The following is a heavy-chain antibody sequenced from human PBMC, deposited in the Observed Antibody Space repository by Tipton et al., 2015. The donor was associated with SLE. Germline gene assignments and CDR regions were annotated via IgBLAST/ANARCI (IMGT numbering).Heavy chain of an antibody. CDR3: ARGTGDIDY. CDR1: GGSITSYY. D-gene: IGHD7-27*01. CDR2: IYYNGST. J-gene: IGHJ4*02. V-gene: IGHV4-59*08. Sequence: TLSLTCTVSGGSITSYYWSWIRQPPGKGLEWIGYIYYNGSTNYNPSLKSRVTISVDTSKNQFSLKLSSVTAADTAVYYCARGTGDIDYWGQGTLVTVSS.